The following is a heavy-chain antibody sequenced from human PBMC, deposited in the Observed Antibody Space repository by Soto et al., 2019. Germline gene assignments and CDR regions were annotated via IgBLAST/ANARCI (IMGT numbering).Heavy chain of an antibody. V-gene: IGHV3-43*01. CDR1: GFTFDDYS. CDR3: AKAGIGGSYYYDSSGSLDV. CDR2: ISWDGGST. Sequence: GGFLRLSCAASGFTFDDYSRHWVRQAPGKGLEWVSLISWDGGSTYYADSVKGRFTISRDNSKNSLYLQMNSLRTEDTALYYCAKAGIGGSYYYDSSGSLDVWGQGTTVTVSS. J-gene: IGHJ6*02. D-gene: IGHD3-22*01.